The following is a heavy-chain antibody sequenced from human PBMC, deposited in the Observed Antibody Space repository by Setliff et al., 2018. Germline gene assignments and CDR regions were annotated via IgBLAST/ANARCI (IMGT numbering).Heavy chain of an antibody. Sequence: LSLTCAVYGGSFSGYYWNWIRQPPGKGLEWIGEINHSGSTNYNPSLKSRVTISVDKSTNQFSLKLNSVTAADTAVYYCVRTDYSDGRYSMDVWGKGTTVTVSS. V-gene: IGHV4-34*01. J-gene: IGHJ6*03. CDR2: INHSGST. D-gene: IGHD6-19*01. CDR3: VRTDYSDGRYSMDV. CDR1: GGSFSGYY.